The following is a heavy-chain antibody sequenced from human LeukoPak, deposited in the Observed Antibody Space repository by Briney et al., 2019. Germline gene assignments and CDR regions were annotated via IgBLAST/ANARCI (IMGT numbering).Heavy chain of an antibody. Sequence: ASVKVSCKASGYTFTGYYMHWVRQAPGQGLEWTGWINPNSGGTNYAQKFQGRVTMTRDTSISTAYMELSRLRSDDTAVYYCAREFAGRSYFDYWGQGTLVTVSS. CDR1: GYTFTGYY. CDR2: INPNSGGT. J-gene: IGHJ4*02. V-gene: IGHV1-2*02. CDR3: AREFAGRSYFDY. D-gene: IGHD1-26*01.